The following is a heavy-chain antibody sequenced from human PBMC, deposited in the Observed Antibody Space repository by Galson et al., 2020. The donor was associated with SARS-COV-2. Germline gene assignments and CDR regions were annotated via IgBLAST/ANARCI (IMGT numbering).Heavy chain of an antibody. J-gene: IGHJ4*02. CDR1: GGSIRTNDYY. V-gene: IGHV4-39*07. CDR3: ARGFGSATLPNGANFDN. Sequence: ASETLSLTCTASGGSIRTNDYYWAWIRQSPGKGLEWIGSISHRGTTFYNPSVKSRVAILIDTSKNQFSLRLTSVTAADTAVYYCARGFGSATLPNGANFDNWGQGTLVTVSS. D-gene: IGHD3-10*01. CDR2: ISHRGTT.